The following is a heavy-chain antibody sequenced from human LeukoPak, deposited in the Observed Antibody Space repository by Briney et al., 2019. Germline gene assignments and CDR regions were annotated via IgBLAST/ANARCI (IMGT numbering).Heavy chain of an antibody. CDR2: IFTSGSSGIT. D-gene: IGHD3-22*01. J-gene: IGHJ3*02. CDR1: SGSISNYY. Sequence: SETLSLTCTVSSGSISNYYWSWIRQPAGKGLEWIGRIFTSGSSGITNYNPSLKSRVTMSVDTSKNQFSLRLSSVTAADTAVYYCARDRSDTSGYYFGSSTFDTWAKGQWSLSLQ. CDR3: ARDRSDTSGYYFGSSTFDT. V-gene: IGHV4-4*07.